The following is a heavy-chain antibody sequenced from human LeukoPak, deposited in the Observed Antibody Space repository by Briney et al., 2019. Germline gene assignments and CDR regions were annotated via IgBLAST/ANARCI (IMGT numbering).Heavy chain of an antibody. D-gene: IGHD4-17*01. CDR3: ARVWYGDYGYYFDY. CDR1: GGSISSSSYY. V-gene: IGHV4-39*07. CDR2: IYYSGST. J-gene: IGHJ4*02. Sequence: PSETLSLTCTVSGGSISSSSYYWGWIRQPPGKGLEWIGSIYYSGSTYYNPSLKSRVTISVDTSKNQFSLKLSSVTAADTAVYYCARVWYGDYGYYFDYWGQGTLVTVSS.